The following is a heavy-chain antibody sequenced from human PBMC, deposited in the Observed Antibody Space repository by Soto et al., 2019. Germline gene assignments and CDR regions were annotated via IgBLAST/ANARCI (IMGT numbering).Heavy chain of an antibody. CDR1: GFTFSSYG. D-gene: IGHD2-2*01. V-gene: IGHV3-30*18. CDR2: ISYDGSNK. CDR3: AKGRGARTSSGQRYFDY. J-gene: IGHJ4*02. Sequence: GGSLRLSCAASGFTFSSYGMHWVRQAPGKGLEWVAVISYDGSNKYYADSVKGRFTISRDNSKNTLYLQMNSLRAEDTAVYYCAKGRGARTSSGQRYFDYWGQGTLVTVSS.